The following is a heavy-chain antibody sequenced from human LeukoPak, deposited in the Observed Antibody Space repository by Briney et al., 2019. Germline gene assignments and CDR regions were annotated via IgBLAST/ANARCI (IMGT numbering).Heavy chain of an antibody. CDR3: ARSGRYSGSYSLDY. CDR2: ISAYNGNT. V-gene: IGHV1-18*01. D-gene: IGHD1-26*01. CDR1: GYTFTSYG. J-gene: IGHJ4*02. Sequence: ASVKVSCNASGYTFTSYGISWVRQAPGQGLEWMGWISAYNGNTNYAQKLQGRVTMTTDTSTSTAYMELRSLRSDDTAVYYCARSGRYSGSYSLDYWGQGTLVTVSS.